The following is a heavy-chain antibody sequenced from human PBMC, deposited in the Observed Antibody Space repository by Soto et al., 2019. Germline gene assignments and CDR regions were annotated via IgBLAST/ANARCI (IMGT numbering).Heavy chain of an antibody. CDR2: INHSGST. V-gene: IGHV4-34*01. J-gene: IGHJ5*02. CDR3: ARRPSYTHSSFAP. D-gene: IGHD2-15*01. CDR1: GGTFRGGS. Sequence: SEAWSDRWGGYGGTFRGGSWTGCRQPPGTEREWIGEINHSGSTNYNPSLKSRVTISVDTSKNQFSLKLTSVTAEDTALYYCARRPSYTHSSFAPWGQGTLVT.